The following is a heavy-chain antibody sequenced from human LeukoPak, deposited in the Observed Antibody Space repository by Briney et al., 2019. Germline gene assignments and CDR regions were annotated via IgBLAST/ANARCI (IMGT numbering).Heavy chain of an antibody. CDR1: GDSISGYY. CDR2: IYYSGST. CDR3: AGRSRSGWYYDY. J-gene: IGHJ4*02. V-gene: IGHV4-59*01. Sequence: SETLSLTCTVSGDSISGYYWSWIRQPPGKGLEWIGCIYYSGSTNYNPSLKSRVTISVDTSKNQFSLKLSTVTAADTAVYFCAGRSRSGWYYDYWGQGTLVTVSS. D-gene: IGHD6-19*01.